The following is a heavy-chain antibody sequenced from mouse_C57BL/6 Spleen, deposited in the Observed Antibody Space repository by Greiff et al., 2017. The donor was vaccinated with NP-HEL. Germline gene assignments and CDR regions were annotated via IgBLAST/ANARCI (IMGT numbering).Heavy chain of an antibody. CDR1: GYAFSSYW. CDR2: IYPGDGDT. J-gene: IGHJ4*01. Sequence: QVQLQQSGAELVKPGASVKISCKASGYAFSSYWMNWVKQRPGKGLEWIGQIYPGDGDTNYNGKFKGKATLTADKSSSTAYMQLSSLTSEDSAVYFCARSPTLYAMDYWGQGTSVTVSS. CDR3: ARSPTLYAMDY. V-gene: IGHV1-80*01.